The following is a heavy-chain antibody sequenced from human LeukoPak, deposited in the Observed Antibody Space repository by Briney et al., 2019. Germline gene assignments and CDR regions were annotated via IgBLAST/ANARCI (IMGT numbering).Heavy chain of an antibody. Sequence: PSETLTLTCTVSGGSISSGGYYWSWIRQHPGKGLEWIGYIYYSGSTYYNPSLKSRLTISRDTSKNQFSLKLSSVTASDTAVYYCARHQPGGRSGTKLPDYWGQGILVIVSS. CDR1: GGSISSGGYY. D-gene: IGHD3-10*01. CDR3: ARHQPGGRSGTKLPDY. V-gene: IGHV4-39*01. J-gene: IGHJ4*02. CDR2: IYYSGST.